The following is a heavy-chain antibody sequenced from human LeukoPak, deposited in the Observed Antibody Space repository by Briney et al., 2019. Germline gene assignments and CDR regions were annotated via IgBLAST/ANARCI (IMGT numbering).Heavy chain of an antibody. Sequence: GRSLRLSCAASGFAFSIYDMHWVRQAPGKGLEWVAVISYDGSYRNYADSVKGRVTISRDNPKNTLYLQMNSLRAEDTAEYYCAKKGNSGSPRPLDYWGQGTLVTVSS. J-gene: IGHJ4*02. CDR2: ISYDGSYR. CDR1: GFAFSIYD. CDR3: AKKGNSGSPRPLDY. V-gene: IGHV3-30*18. D-gene: IGHD5-12*01.